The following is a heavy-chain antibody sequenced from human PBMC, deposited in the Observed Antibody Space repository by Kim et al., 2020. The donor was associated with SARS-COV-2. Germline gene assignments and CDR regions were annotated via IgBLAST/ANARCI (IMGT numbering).Heavy chain of an antibody. V-gene: IGHV3-23*01. J-gene: IGHJ4*02. D-gene: IGHD3-22*01. CDR3: AKDFSHYYDSSGYWDY. Sequence: VKGRFTISRDNSKNTLYLQMNSLRAEDTAVYYCAKDFSHYYDSSGYWDYWGQGTLVTVSS.